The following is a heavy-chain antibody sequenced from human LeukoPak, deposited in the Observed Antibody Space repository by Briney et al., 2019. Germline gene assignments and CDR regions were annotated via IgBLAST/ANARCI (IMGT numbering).Heavy chain of an antibody. J-gene: IGHJ4*02. CDR1: GFTFNSYA. V-gene: IGHV3-23*01. CDR2: VSGSGVNT. CDR3: AKDGSSAWHADY. Sequence: PGGSLRLSCAASGFTFNSYAVSWVRQAPGKGLEWVSSVSGSGVNTYYADSVKGRFTISRDNSKNTLSLQMNSLRAEDTAVYYCAKDGSSAWHADYWGQGTLVTVSS. D-gene: IGHD6-19*01.